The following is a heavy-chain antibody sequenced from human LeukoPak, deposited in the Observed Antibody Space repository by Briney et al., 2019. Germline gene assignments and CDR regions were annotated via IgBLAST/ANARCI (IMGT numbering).Heavy chain of an antibody. CDR3: ARDRIAAAGTRWFDP. CDR2: INAGNGNT. CDR1: GYTFTSYA. J-gene: IGHJ5*02. V-gene: IGHV1-3*01. D-gene: IGHD6-13*01. Sequence: ASVXVSCKASGYTFTSYAMHWVRQAPGQRLEWMGWINAGNGNTKYSQKFQGRVTITRDTSASTAYMELSSLRSEDTAVYYCARDRIAAAGTRWFDPWGQGTLVTVSS.